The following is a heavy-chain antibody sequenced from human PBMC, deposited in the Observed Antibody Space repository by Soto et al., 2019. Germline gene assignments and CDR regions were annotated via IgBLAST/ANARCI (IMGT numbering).Heavy chain of an antibody. CDR3: ARTSPRGSGTLFDP. CDR2: IIYSGST. V-gene: IGHV4-30-4*08. CDR1: GDSISSGDYY. D-gene: IGHD3-10*01. Sequence: SETLSLTCTVSGDSISSGDYYWSWIRQHPGKGLEWIGYIIYSGSTHSNPSLKSRVTLSIDTSKNQLSLKLSSVTAADTAVYYCARTSPRGSGTLFDPWGQGTLVTVSS. J-gene: IGHJ5*02.